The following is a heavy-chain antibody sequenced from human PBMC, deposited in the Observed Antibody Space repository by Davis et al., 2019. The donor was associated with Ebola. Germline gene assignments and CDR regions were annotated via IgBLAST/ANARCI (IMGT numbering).Heavy chain of an antibody. CDR3: AIEVVVVVAATPSGYYYYGMDV. CDR2: INPSGGST. Sequence: AASVKVSCKASGYTFTSYYMHWVRQAPGQGLEWMGIINPSGGSTSYAQKFQGRFTMTRDTSTSTVCMELSSLRSEDTAVYYCAIEVVVVVAATPSGYYYYGMDVWGKGTTVTVSS. J-gene: IGHJ6*04. CDR1: GYTFTSYY. V-gene: IGHV1-46*01. D-gene: IGHD2-15*01.